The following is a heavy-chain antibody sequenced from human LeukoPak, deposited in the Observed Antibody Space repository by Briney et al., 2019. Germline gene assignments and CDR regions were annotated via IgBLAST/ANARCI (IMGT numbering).Heavy chain of an antibody. CDR1: GYTFTGYY. J-gene: IGHJ4*02. CDR2: INPNSGGT. Sequence: ASVKVSCKASGYTFTGYYMHWVRQVPGQGLEWMGWINPNSGGTNYAQKFQGRVTMTRDTSISTAYMELSRLRSDDTAVYYCARDYGYSSGCDYWGQGTLVTVSS. D-gene: IGHD6-19*01. CDR3: ARDYGYSSGCDY. V-gene: IGHV1-2*02.